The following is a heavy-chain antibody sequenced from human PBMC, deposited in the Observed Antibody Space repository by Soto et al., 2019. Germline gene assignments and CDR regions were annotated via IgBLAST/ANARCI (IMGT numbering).Heavy chain of an antibody. V-gene: IGHV3-11*01. CDR1: GFTFSDYY. Sequence: PVGSLRLCGPSSGFTFSDYYVGWVRQAPGKGLEWVSYISSSGSTIYYADSVKGRFTISRDNAKNSLYLQMNSLRAEDTAVYHCARWYYYGSGSYPAFDYWGQGT. J-gene: IGHJ4*02. CDR2: ISSSGSTI. D-gene: IGHD3-10*01. CDR3: ARWYYYGSGSYPAFDY.